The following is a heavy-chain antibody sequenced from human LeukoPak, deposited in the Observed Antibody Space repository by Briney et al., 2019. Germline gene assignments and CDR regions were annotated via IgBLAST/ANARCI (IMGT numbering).Heavy chain of an antibody. CDR1: GGSSSGYY. CDR3: ARGSSYCGGDCYNHAFDI. Sequence: SETLSLTCAVYGGSSSGYYWSWIRQPPGKGLEWIGETNHSGSTNYNTSLKSRVIISVDTSKNQFSLKLSSVTAADAAVYYCARGSSYCGGDCYNHAFDIWGQGTMVTVSS. V-gene: IGHV4-34*01. D-gene: IGHD2-21*02. CDR2: TNHSGST. J-gene: IGHJ3*02.